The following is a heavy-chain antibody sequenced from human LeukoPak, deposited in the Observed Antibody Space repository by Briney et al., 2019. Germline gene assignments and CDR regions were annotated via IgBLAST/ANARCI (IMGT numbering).Heavy chain of an antibody. D-gene: IGHD3-3*01. CDR2: INHSGST. V-gene: IGHV4-34*01. J-gene: IGHJ4*02. CDR3: ARGSYDFWSGYSFFDY. Sequence: TPSETLSLTCAVYGGSFSGYYWSWIRQPPGKGLEWIGEINHSGSTNYNPSLKSRVTISVDTSKDQFSLKLSSVTAADTAVYYCARGSYDFWSGYSFFDYWGQGTLVTVSS. CDR1: GGSFSGYY.